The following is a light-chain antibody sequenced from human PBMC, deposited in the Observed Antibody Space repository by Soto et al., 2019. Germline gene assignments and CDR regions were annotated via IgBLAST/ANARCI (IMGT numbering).Light chain of an antibody. Sequence: SQLTQSPSSLSASVGDRVTITCRASQDISSYLAWYPQEPGKAPKLLIYAASTLQSGVPSRFSGSGSGTDFTLTISTLQPEDFATYYCQQLNSYPWTFGQGTKVDIK. CDR3: QQLNSYPWT. V-gene: IGKV1-9*01. J-gene: IGKJ1*01. CDR2: AAS. CDR1: QDISSY.